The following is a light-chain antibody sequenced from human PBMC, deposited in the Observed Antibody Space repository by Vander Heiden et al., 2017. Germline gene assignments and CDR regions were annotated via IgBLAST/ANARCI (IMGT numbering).Light chain of an antibody. Sequence: DIQMTQSPSSLSASVGDRVTITSRASQSIRSYLNWYQQKPGKVPKLLISAASSLQSGGPSRFSGSGSGTDFTLTISSLQPEDFAAYYCQQSYSTPYTFGQGTKLEIK. J-gene: IGKJ2*01. CDR1: QSIRSY. CDR3: QQSYSTPYT. CDR2: AAS. V-gene: IGKV1-39*01.